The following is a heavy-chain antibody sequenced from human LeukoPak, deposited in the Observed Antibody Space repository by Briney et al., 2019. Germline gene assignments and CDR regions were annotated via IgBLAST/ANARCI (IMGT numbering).Heavy chain of an antibody. CDR3: AKFCDSLTGYFDH. Sequence: GGSLRLSCAASVFTFSTYAMGWVSESPGKGLEWVSSISGGGGGTDYAEFVKGRFTISRDNLQNTLYLQLNSLRDEDTRVYDCAKFCDSLTGYFDHWGQETLVTVSS. CDR2: ISGGGGGT. CDR1: VFTFSTYA. J-gene: IGHJ4*02. D-gene: IGHD3-9*01. V-gene: IGHV3-23*01.